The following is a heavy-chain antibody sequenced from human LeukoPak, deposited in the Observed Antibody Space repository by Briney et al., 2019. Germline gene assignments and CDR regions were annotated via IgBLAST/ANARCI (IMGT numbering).Heavy chain of an antibody. CDR1: GYTFTSYD. CDR2: MNPNSGNT. CDR3: ARGVVPAAMDYYYYGMDV. V-gene: IGHV1-8*01. J-gene: IGHJ6*02. Sequence: ASVKVSCKASGYTFTSYDINWVRQATGQGLEWMGWMNPNSGNTGYAQKFQGRVTMTRNTSISTAYMELSSLRSEDTAVYYCARGVVPAAMDYYYYGMDVWGQGTTVTVSS. D-gene: IGHD2-2*01.